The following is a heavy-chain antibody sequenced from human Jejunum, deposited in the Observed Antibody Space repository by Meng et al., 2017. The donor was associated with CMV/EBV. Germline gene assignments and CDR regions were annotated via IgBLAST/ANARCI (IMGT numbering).Heavy chain of an antibody. CDR3: TRARPYGDYVDY. V-gene: IGHV4-61*02. Sequence: VQLQESGPGLVKPSQTLSLTCTVSGDSISSGSYYWNWIRHPAGKGLEWIGRLDTTGRTTYSPSLKSRVTISMDTSKNQFSLNLNSVTATDTAVYYCTRARPYGDYVDYWGQGTLVTVSS. CDR1: GDSISSGSYY. D-gene: IGHD4-17*01. J-gene: IGHJ4*02. CDR2: LDTTGRT.